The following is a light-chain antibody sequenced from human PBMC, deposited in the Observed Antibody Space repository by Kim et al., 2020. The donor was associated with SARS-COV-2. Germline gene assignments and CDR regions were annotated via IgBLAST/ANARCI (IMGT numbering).Light chain of an antibody. CDR1: QNINSH. J-gene: IGKJ3*01. Sequence: DIQMTQSPSSLSASVGDRVTITCRTSQNINSHLNWYHQKPGRAPKLLIYAASTLQGGVPSRFSGSGSETDFTLTISSLQPEDFAIYYCQQTYSSPFTFGPGTKVDIK. CDR3: QQTYSSPFT. CDR2: AAS. V-gene: IGKV1-39*01.